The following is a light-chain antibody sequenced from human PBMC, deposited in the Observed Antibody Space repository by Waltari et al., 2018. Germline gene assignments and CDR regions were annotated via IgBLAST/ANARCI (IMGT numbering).Light chain of an antibody. CDR1: NIGTKS. CDR3: QVWEISRDHYV. CDR2: SDS. Sequence: SYVLTPPPSVSVAPGESARITCGGNNIGTKSVTWYQQKPGQAPVLVIYSDSDRPSGIPERFSGANSGNTATLTISRVEAGDEADYYCQVWEISRDHYVFGSGTEVTVL. V-gene: IGLV3-21*01. J-gene: IGLJ1*01.